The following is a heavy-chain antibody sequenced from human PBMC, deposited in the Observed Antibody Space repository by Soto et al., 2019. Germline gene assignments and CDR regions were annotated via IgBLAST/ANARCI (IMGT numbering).Heavy chain of an antibody. J-gene: IGHJ4*02. CDR2: LSYHLSSE. CDR3: AKELDRYSAAWFDIDD. CDR1: GFTFSAYG. V-gene: IGHV3-30*18. Sequence: PGGSLRLSCAASGFTFSAYGMHWVRQAPGKGLEWLAVLSYHLSSEFYADAVKGRFTISRDNSKNTLYLQMNSLRPEDTAVYYCAKELDRYSAAWFDIDDWGQGTLVTVS. D-gene: IGHD1-26*01.